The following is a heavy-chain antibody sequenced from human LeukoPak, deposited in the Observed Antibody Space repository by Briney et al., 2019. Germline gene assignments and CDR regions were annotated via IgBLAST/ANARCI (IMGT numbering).Heavy chain of an antibody. D-gene: IGHD3-3*01. V-gene: IGHV1-18*01. CDR2: ISAYNGNT. CDR1: GYTFTSYG. J-gene: IGHJ4*02. CDR3: AKGPDYDFWSGYNDY. Sequence: GASVKVSCKASGYTFTSYGISWVRRAPGQGLEWMGWISAYNGNTNYAQKLQGRVTMTTDTSTSTAYMELRSLRSDDTAVYYCAKGPDYDFWSGYNDYWGQGTLVTVSS.